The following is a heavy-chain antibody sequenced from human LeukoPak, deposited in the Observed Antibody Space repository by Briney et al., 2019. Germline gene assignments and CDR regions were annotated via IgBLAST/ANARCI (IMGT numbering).Heavy chain of an antibody. J-gene: IGHJ6*03. V-gene: IGHV4-59*01. CDR1: GGSISSYY. CDR2: IYYSGST. Sequence: SETLSLTCTVSGGSISSYYWSWIRQPPGKALEWIGYIYYSGSTNYNPSHKSRVPITVDTSKNQFSLKLSSVTAADTAVYYCARAIAAHSYYYYYMDVWGKGTTVTVSS. CDR3: ARAIAAHSYYYYYMDV. D-gene: IGHD6-6*01.